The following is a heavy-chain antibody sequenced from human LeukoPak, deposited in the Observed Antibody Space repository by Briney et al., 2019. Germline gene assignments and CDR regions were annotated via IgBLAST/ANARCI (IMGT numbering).Heavy chain of an antibody. D-gene: IGHD2-2*01. CDR3: ARTQPTGNFIPAAVYGMDV. J-gene: IGHJ6*04. V-gene: IGHV1-46*01. Sequence: ASVKVSCKASGYTFTSYYMHWVRQAPGQGLEWRGIINPSGGSTGYAQKFQGRVTMTRDTSTSTVYMELSSLRSEDTAVYYCARTQPTGNFIPAAVYGMDVWGKGTTVTVSS. CDR1: GYTFTSYY. CDR2: INPSGGST.